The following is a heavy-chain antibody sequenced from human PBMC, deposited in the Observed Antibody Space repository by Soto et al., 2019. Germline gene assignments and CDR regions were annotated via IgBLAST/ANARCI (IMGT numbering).Heavy chain of an antibody. CDR2: IYYSGST. V-gene: IGHV4-30-4*01. D-gene: IGHD2-15*01. J-gene: IGHJ5*02. Sequence: SETLSLTCTVSGGSISSGDYYWSWIRQPPGKGLEWIGYIYYSGSTYYNPSLKSRVTISVDTSKNQFSLKLSSVTAADTAVYYCARALEVANWFDPWGQGTLVTV. CDR3: ARALEVANWFDP. CDR1: GGSISSGDYY.